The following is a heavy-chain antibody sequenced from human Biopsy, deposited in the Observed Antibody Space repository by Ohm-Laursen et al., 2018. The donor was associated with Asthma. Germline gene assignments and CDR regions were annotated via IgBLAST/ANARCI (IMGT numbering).Heavy chain of an antibody. J-gene: IGHJ3*02. CDR2: ISNDASTQ. CDR3: VRDGTDDAFDI. CDR1: GFSFSNFA. V-gene: IGHV3-30*01. Sequence: SLRLSCAASGFSFSNFAIHWVRQAPGKGLEWVGVISNDASTQDYADSVKGRFTMARDNSKNTLDLQMNSLREEDTAVYYCVRDGTDDAFDIWGQGTVVSVSS. D-gene: IGHD1-1*01.